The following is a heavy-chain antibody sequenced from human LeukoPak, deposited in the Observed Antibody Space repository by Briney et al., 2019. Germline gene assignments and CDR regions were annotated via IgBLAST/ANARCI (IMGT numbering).Heavy chain of an antibody. Sequence: QSGGSLRLSCAASGFTFSSYAMRWVRQAPGKGLEWVSGISGSGGSTSYADSVKGRFTVSRDNSKNTLYLQMSSLRAEDTALYYCARDLASVTLDNWFDPWGQGTLVTVSS. V-gene: IGHV3-23*01. CDR2: ISGSGGST. CDR1: GFTFSSYA. D-gene: IGHD4-17*01. CDR3: ARDLASVTLDNWFDP. J-gene: IGHJ5*02.